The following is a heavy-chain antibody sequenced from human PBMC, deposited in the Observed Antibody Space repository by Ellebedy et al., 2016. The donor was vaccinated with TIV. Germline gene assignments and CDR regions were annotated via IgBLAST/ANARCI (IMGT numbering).Heavy chain of an antibody. D-gene: IGHD1-26*01. CDR3: ARDTRFIDHQHNWFDP. Sequence: GESLKISCAASGFIFSDYYMNWIRQAPGKGLEWVSYISSSGTAIYYTDSVKGRFTISRDNAKNSLYLQMNSLRADDTAVYYCARDTRFIDHQHNWFDPWGQGTLVTVSS. V-gene: IGHV3-11*01. J-gene: IGHJ5*02. CDR2: ISSSGTAI. CDR1: GFIFSDYY.